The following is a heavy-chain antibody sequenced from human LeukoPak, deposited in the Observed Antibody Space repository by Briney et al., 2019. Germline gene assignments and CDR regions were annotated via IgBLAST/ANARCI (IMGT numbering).Heavy chain of an antibody. CDR3: ARVRGYYYGSGSYYFDY. CDR1: GFPFSSHA. J-gene: IGHJ4*02. D-gene: IGHD3-10*01. V-gene: IGHV4-34*01. Sequence: GSLRLSCVASGFPFSSHAMCWVRQPPGKGLEWIGEINHSGSTNYNPSLKSRVTISVDTSKNQFSLKLSSVTAADTAVYYCARVRGYYYGSGSYYFDYWGQGTLVTVSS. CDR2: INHSGST.